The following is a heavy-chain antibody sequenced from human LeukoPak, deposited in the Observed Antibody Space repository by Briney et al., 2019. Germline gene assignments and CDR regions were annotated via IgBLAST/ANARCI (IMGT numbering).Heavy chain of an antibody. CDR1: GFTFSDYY. Sequence: GGSLRLSCAASGFTFSDYYMSWIRQAPGKGLEWISYMSSRGYPTYYAESVKGRFTISRDNAKNTLFLQMHNLRADDTAVYFCARVGIALTSPFDYWGLGTLVAVSS. D-gene: IGHD1-1*01. V-gene: IGHV3-11*01. CDR3: ARVGIALTSPFDY. CDR2: MSSRGYPT. J-gene: IGHJ4*02.